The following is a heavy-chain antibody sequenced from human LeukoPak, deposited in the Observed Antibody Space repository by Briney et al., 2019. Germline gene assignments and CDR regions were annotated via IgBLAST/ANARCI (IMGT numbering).Heavy chain of an antibody. CDR1: GYTFTSYA. CDR2: INAGNGNT. J-gene: IGHJ4*02. CDR3: ARFSASSGYYIDY. Sequence: ASVKVSFKASGYTFTSYAMHWVRQAPGQRLEWMGWINAGNGNTKYSQNFQGRVTFTRDTSASTAYMELSSLRSEDTAVYYCARFSASSGYYIDYWGQGTLVTVSS. V-gene: IGHV1-3*01. D-gene: IGHD3-22*01.